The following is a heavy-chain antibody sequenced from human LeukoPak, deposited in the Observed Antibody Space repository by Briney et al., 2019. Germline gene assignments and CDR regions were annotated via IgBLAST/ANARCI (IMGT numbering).Heavy chain of an antibody. CDR1: GRSISSRSYY. D-gene: IGHD3-22*01. CDR2: IYTSGST. Sequence: PSETLSLTCAVSGRSISSRSYYWSWIRQPAGKGLEWIGRIYTSGSTNYNPSLKSRVTISVDTSKNHFSLKLSSVTAADTAVYYCAANYYDSSGYYYVGYWGQGTLVTASS. V-gene: IGHV4-61*02. CDR3: AANYYDSSGYYYVGY. J-gene: IGHJ4*02.